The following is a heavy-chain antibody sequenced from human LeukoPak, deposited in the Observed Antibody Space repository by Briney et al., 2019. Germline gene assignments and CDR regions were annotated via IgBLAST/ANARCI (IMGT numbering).Heavy chain of an antibody. J-gene: IGHJ5*02. CDR2: INHSGST. Sequence: SETLSLTCAVYGGSFSGYYWSWIRKPPGKGLEWIGEINHSGSTNYNPSLKSRVTISVDTSKNQFSLKLSSVTAADTAVYYCARGPSITGTRGGWFDPWGQGTLVTVSS. D-gene: IGHD1-20*01. CDR1: GGSFSGYY. CDR3: ARGPSITGTRGGWFDP. V-gene: IGHV4-34*01.